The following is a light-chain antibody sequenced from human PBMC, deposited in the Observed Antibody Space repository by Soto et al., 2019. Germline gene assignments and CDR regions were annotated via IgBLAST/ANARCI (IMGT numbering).Light chain of an antibody. CDR1: QDIKNY. V-gene: IGKV1-33*01. CDR3: QHYDHLPPLS. Sequence: DVQMTQSPSSLSASVGDRVTITCQASQDIKNYLNWYQQKPGKAPNLLIYDASNLKTGVPSRFSGSGSGTHFTFTISSLQPEDIATYYCQHYDHLPPLSFGGGTKVEIK. J-gene: IGKJ4*01. CDR2: DAS.